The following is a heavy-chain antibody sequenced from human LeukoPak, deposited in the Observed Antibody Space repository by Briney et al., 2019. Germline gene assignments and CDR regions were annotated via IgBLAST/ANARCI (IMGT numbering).Heavy chain of an antibody. CDR2: IYYSGST. Sequence: PSETLSLTCTVSGGSISSYYWSWIRQPPGKGLEWIGYIYYSGSTNYNPSLKSRVTISVDTSKNQFSLKLSSVTAADTAVYYCARGIAAAGWGMDVWGQGTTVTVSS. D-gene: IGHD6-13*01. CDR1: GGSISSYY. CDR3: ARGIAAAGWGMDV. J-gene: IGHJ6*02. V-gene: IGHV4-59*01.